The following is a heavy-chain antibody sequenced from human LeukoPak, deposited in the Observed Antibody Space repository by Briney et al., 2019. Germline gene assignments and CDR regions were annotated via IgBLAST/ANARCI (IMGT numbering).Heavy chain of an antibody. J-gene: IGHJ4*02. D-gene: IGHD6-13*01. Sequence: PSETLSLTCTVSGGSISSSSYYWGGIRQPPGKGLEWIGSIYYSGSTYYNPSLKSRVTISVDTSKNQFSLKLSSVTAADTAVYYCARESEAAAGLRDFDYWGQGTLVTVSS. CDR3: ARESEAAAGLRDFDY. V-gene: IGHV4-39*07. CDR1: GGSISSSSYY. CDR2: IYYSGST.